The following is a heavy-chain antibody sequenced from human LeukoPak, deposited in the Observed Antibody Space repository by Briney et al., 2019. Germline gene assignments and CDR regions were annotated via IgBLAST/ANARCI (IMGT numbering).Heavy chain of an antibody. Sequence: GGSLRLSCGASGFTFNNNAMTWVRQAPGKGLEWVSAISGSGGSTYYADSVKGRFTISRDNSKNTLYLQMNSLRPEDTAVYYCAKEGDDDYLDYWGQGTLVTVSS. D-gene: IGHD1-26*01. V-gene: IGHV3-23*01. J-gene: IGHJ4*02. CDR1: GFTFNNNA. CDR2: ISGSGGST. CDR3: AKEGDDDYLDY.